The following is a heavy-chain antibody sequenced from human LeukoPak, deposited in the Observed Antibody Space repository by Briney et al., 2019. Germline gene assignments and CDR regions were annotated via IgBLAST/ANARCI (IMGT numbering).Heavy chain of an antibody. V-gene: IGHV3-7*01. CDR1: GFSFSAFW. D-gene: IGHD1-14*01. Sequence: GGSLRLSCAASGFSFSAFWMSRVRQAPGKGLEWVANIKVDGREKNYVDSVKGRFTISRDNAKNSLYLQMNSLRVEDTAVYYCARGGRNLDYWGQGTLVTVSS. J-gene: IGHJ4*02. CDR2: IKVDGREK. CDR3: ARGGRNLDY.